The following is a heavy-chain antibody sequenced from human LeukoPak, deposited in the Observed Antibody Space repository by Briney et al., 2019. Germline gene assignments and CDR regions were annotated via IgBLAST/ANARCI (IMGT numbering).Heavy chain of an antibody. Sequence: SETLSLTCTVSGGSISSYYWSWIRQPPGKGLEWIGHIYYSGSTNYNPSLKSRVTISVDTSKNQFSLKLSSVTAADTAVYYCARASGSYKQVDYWGQGTLVTVSS. CDR1: GGSISSYY. CDR2: IYYSGST. J-gene: IGHJ4*02. D-gene: IGHD3-10*01. V-gene: IGHV4-59*01. CDR3: ARASGSYKQVDY.